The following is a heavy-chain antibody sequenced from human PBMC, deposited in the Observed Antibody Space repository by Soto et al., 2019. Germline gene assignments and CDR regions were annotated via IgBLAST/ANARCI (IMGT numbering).Heavy chain of an antibody. CDR2: SSDRRTGNT. V-gene: IGHV3-23*01. J-gene: IGHJ4*02. CDR1: GFTFSSYT. D-gene: IGHD2-21*02. Sequence: GGSLRLSCSAPGFTFSSYTLNWVRRAPGKGLEWVATSSDRRTGNTHYSDSVRGRFTLSRDYSRNILFLQMDSLRADDTALYYCTTWLTAHFDYWGRGTQVTVSS. CDR3: TTWLTAHFDY.